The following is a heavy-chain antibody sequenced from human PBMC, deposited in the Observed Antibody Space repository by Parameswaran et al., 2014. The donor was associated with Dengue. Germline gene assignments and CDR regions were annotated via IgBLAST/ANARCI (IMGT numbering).Heavy chain of an antibody. D-gene: IGHD3-10*01. J-gene: IGHJ6*02. V-gene: IGHV1-18*01. CDR1: ISS. CDR2: ISAYNGNT. CDR3: ARDYYGSGSTYYYYGMDV. Sequence: ISSARLVRQAPGQGLEWMGWISAYNGNTNYAQKLQGRVTMTTDTSTSTAYMELRSLRSDDTAVYYCARDYYGSGSTYYYYGMDVWGQGTTVTVSS.